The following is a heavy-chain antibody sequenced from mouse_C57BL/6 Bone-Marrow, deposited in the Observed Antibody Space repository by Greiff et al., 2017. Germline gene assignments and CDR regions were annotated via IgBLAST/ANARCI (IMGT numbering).Heavy chain of an antibody. Sequence: EVHLVESGAELVRPGASVKLSCTASGFNIKDDYMHWVKQRPEQGLEWIGWIDPENGDTEYASKFQGKATITADTSSNTAYLQLSSLTSEDTAVYYCTLYYGSIHYFDYWGQGTTLTVSS. J-gene: IGHJ2*01. D-gene: IGHD1-1*01. CDR2: IDPENGDT. V-gene: IGHV14-4*01. CDR3: TLYYGSIHYFDY. CDR1: GFNIKDDY.